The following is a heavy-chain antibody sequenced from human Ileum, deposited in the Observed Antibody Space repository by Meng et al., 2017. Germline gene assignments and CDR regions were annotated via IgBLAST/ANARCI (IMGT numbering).Heavy chain of an antibody. CDR1: GGSISTSDW. CDR3: AREWSGSYRHFDY. J-gene: IGHJ4*02. V-gene: IGHV4-4*02. D-gene: IGHD1-26*01. Sequence: QVLLQESAPGLLKPSGTLSLTCAVSGGSISTSDWWSWVRQPPGKGLEWIGEIHHSGSTNYNPSLKSRVTISVDKSKNQFSLKLNSVTAADTAVYYCAREWSGSYRHFDYWGQGTLVTVSS. CDR2: IHHSGST.